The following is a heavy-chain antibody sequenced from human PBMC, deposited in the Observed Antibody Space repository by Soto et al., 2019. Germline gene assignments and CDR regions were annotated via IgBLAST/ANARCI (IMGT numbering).Heavy chain of an antibody. J-gene: IGHJ6*02. CDR2: IYYSGST. CDR1: GGSISSYY. CDR3: AGAVAVPYYYGMDV. D-gene: IGHD6-19*01. Sequence: SETLSLTCTVSGGSISSYYWSWIRQPPGKGLEWIGYIYYSGSTNCNPSLKSRVTLSVDTSKNQFSLKLTSVTATDTAVYYCAGAVAVPYYYGMDVWGQGTTVTVSS. V-gene: IGHV4-59*08.